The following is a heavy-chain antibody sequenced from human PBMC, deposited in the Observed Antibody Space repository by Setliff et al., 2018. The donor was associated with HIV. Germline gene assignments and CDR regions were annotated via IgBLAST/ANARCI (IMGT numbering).Heavy chain of an antibody. CDR2: ISNDGSDQ. D-gene: IGHD6-19*01. J-gene: IGHJ6*03. Sequence: GGSLRLSCEVSAFTFSTFAMHWVRQAPGKGPEWVGVISNDGSDQRYAESVKGRFTISRDNSKSMLYLQMNNLRVDDTAMYYCAKRGYVSAWYDEPVQFYQHMDVWGKGTTVTVS. CDR3: AKRGYVSAWYDEPVQFYQHMDV. V-gene: IGHV3-30*08. CDR1: AFTFSTFA.